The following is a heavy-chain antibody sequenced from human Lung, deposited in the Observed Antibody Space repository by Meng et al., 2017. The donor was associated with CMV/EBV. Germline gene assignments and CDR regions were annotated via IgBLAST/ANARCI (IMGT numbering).Heavy chain of an antibody. D-gene: IGHD5-18*01. V-gene: IGHV1-2*02. J-gene: IGHJ6*02. CDR1: GYTFNGYY. CDR2: INPNSGGT. Sequence: ASVKVSXKASGYTFNGYYMHWVRQAPGHGLEWMGWINPNSGGTNYAQKFQGRVTMTRETSISTAYMELSRLRTDDTAVYYCARGRIQLWLEKNYYYGMDVWGQGTTVTVSS. CDR3: ARGRIQLWLEKNYYYGMDV.